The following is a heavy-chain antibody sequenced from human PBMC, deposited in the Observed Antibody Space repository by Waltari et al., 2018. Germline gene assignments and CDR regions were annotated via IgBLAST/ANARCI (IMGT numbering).Heavy chain of an antibody. CDR1: GGSISSYY. D-gene: IGHD2-21*01. CDR2: IYYSGST. Sequence: QVQLQESGPGLVKPSETLSLTCTVSGGSISSYYWSWIRQPPGKGLEWIGYIYYSGSTNYNPSLKSRVTISVDTSKNQFSLKLSSVTAADTAVYYCARAVGGGDHDYWGQGTLVTVSS. CDR3: ARAVGGGDHDY. V-gene: IGHV4-59*01. J-gene: IGHJ4*02.